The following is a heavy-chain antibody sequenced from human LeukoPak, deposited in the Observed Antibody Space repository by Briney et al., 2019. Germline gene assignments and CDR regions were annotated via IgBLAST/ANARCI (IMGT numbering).Heavy chain of an antibody. Sequence: GGSLRLSCAASGFTFSSYGMHWVRQAPGKGLEWVAVIWYDGSNKYYADSVKGRFTISRDNSKNTLYLQMNSLRAEDTAVYYSALGPYYYGSGSDSFDYWGQGTLVTVSS. CDR1: GFTFSSYG. V-gene: IGHV3-33*01. CDR3: ALGPYYYGSGSDSFDY. CDR2: IWYDGSNK. D-gene: IGHD3-10*01. J-gene: IGHJ4*02.